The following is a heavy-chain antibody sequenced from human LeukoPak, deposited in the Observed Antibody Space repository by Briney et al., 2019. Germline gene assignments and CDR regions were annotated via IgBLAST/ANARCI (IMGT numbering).Heavy chain of an antibody. V-gene: IGHV4-34*01. CDR3: ARALAVAGTGRAYYYYGMDV. CDR1: GGSFSGYY. J-gene: IGHJ6*02. CDR2: INHSGST. Sequence: SETLSLTCAVYGGSFSGYYWSWIRQPPGKGLEWIGEINHSGSTNYNPSLKSRVTISVDTSKNQFSLKLSSVTAADTAVYYCARALAVAGTGRAYYYYGMDVWGQGTTVTVSS. D-gene: IGHD6-19*01.